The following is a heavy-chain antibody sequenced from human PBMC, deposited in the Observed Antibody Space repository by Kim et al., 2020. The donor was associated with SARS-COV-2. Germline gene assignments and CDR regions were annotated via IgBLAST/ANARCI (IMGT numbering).Heavy chain of an antibody. CDR1: GGSISSSSYY. Sequence: SETLSLTCTVSGGSISSSSYYWGWIRQPPGKGLEWIGSIYYSGSTYYNPSLKSRVTISVDTSKNQFSLKLSAVTAADTAVYYCARHVERLLIAAAPYYFDYWGQGTLVTVSS. V-gene: IGHV4-39*01. CDR2: IYYSGST. D-gene: IGHD6-13*01. J-gene: IGHJ4*02. CDR3: ARHVERLLIAAAPYYFDY.